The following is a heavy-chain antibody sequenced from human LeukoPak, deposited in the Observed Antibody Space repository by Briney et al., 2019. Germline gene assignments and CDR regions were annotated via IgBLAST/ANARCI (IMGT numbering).Heavy chain of an antibody. CDR2: IYTSGST. V-gene: IGHV4-4*07. CDR1: GGSISSYY. D-gene: IGHD3-10*01. CDR3: ARDGLNTMVRGKIRYYYMDV. Sequence: PSETLSLTCTVSGGSISSYYWSWIRQPAGKGLEWIGRIYTSGSTHYNPSLKSRVTISVDTSKNQFSLKLSSVTAADTAVYYCARDGLNTMVRGKIRYYYMDVWGKGTTVTISS. J-gene: IGHJ6*03.